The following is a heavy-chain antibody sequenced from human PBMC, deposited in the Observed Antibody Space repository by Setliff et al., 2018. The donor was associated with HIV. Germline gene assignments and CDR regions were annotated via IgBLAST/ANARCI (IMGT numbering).Heavy chain of an antibody. D-gene: IGHD3-22*01. CDR1: GDSVSGYY. Sequence: PSETLSLTCAVSGDSVSGYYWSWIRQPAGRGLEWIGRVHNSAGSNYNASIKSRVTMSVETAKNQLSLTLTAVSAAETAVYYCARARITMTGGRLEPYAFDRWGQGTKVTVSS. V-gene: IGHV4-59*10. CDR3: ARARITMTGGRLEPYAFDR. J-gene: IGHJ3*01. CDR2: VHNSAGS.